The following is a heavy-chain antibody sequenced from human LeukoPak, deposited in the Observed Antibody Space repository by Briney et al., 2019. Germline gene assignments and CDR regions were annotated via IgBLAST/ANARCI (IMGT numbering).Heavy chain of an antibody. CDR2: INHSGST. CDR3: ARWSGYYNNWFDP. CDR1: GGSFSGYY. D-gene: IGHD3-3*01. V-gene: IGHV4-34*01. J-gene: IGHJ5*02. Sequence: SETLSLTCAVYGGSFSGYYWSWIRQPPGKGLESIGEINHSGSTNYNPSLKSRVTISVDTSKNQFSLKLSSVTAADTAVYYCARWSGYYNNWFDPWGQGTLVTVSS.